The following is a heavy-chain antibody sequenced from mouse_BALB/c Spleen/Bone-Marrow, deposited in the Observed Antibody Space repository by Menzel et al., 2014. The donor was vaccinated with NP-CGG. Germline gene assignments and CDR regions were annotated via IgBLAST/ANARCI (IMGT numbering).Heavy chain of an antibody. CDR2: IDPYNGGT. J-gene: IGHJ4*01. CDR3: ARSILGAMDY. Sequence: VQLKESGPELVKPGASVKVSCKASGYAFTSYNMYWVKQSHGKNLEWIGYIDPYNGGTSYNQKFKGKATLTVDKSSSTAYMHLNSLTSEDSAVYYCARSILGAMDYWGQGTSVTVSS. V-gene: IGHV1S135*01. D-gene: IGHD4-1*01. CDR1: GYAFTSYN.